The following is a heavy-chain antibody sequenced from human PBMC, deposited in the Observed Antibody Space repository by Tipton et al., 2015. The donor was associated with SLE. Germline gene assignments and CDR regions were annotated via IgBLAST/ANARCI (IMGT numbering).Heavy chain of an antibody. J-gene: IGHJ4*02. Sequence: TLSLTCTVSGGSISSYYWSWIRQPPGKGLEWIGYIYYSGSTNYNPPLKSRVTISVDTSKNQFSLKLSSVTAADTAVYYCARMERAYGALDYWGQGTLVTVSS. CDR1: GGSISSYY. V-gene: IGHV4-59*12. D-gene: IGHD4/OR15-4a*01. CDR2: IYYSGST. CDR3: ARMERAYGALDY.